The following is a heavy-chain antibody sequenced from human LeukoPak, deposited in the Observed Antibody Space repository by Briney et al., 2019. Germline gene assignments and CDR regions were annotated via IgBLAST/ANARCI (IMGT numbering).Heavy chain of an antibody. D-gene: IGHD6-19*01. J-gene: IGHJ6*03. CDR2: IYTSGST. CDR3: ARGVEEQWLVPNYYYYMDV. V-gene: IGHV4-61*02. Sequence: PSETLSLTCTVSGGSISSGSYYWSWLRQPAGKGLEGIGRIYTSGSTNYNPSLKSRVTISVDTSKNQFSLKLSSVTAADTAVYYCARGVEEQWLVPNYYYYMDVWGKGTTVTVSS. CDR1: GGSISSGSYY.